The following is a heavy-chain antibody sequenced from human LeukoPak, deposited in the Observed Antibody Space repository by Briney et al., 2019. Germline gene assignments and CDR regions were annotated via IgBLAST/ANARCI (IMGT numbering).Heavy chain of an antibody. V-gene: IGHV1-58*01. J-gene: IGHJ4*02. CDR3: ARETTVVTPGKFDY. CDR2: IVVGSGNT. CDR1: GFTFTSSA. Sequence: GASVKVSCKASGFTFTSSAVQWVRQARGQRLEWIGWIVVGSGNTNYAQKFQGRVTITADESTSTAYMELSSLRSEDTAVYYCARETTVVTPGKFDYWGQGTLVTVSS. D-gene: IGHD4-23*01.